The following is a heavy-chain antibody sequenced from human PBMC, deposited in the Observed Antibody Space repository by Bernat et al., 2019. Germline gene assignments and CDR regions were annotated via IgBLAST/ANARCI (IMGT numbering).Heavy chain of an antibody. D-gene: IGHD6-13*01. CDR3: ARLGSSWSFDY. V-gene: IGHV3-33*01. Sequence: QVQLVESGGGVVQPGRSLRLSCAASGFTFNNYGMHWVRQVPGKGLEWVAVIWYDGNNKYYADSVQGRFTISRDNSKNTLYLQMNSLGAEDTAVYYCARLGSSWSFDYWGQGTLVTVST. CDR2: IWYDGNNK. J-gene: IGHJ4*02. CDR1: GFTFNNYG.